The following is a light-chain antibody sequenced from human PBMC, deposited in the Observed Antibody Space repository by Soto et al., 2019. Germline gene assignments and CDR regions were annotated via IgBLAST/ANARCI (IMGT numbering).Light chain of an antibody. J-gene: IGKJ1*01. CDR2: DAS. V-gene: IGKV3-11*01. CDR3: QQRSDWPWT. Sequence: EIVPRQPPATLSLPPKERATLSCRASQSVSSYLAWYQQKPGQAPRLLIYDASNRATGIPARFSGSGSGTDFTLTISSLEPEDFAVYYCQQRSDWPWTFGQGTMVDIK. CDR1: QSVSSY.